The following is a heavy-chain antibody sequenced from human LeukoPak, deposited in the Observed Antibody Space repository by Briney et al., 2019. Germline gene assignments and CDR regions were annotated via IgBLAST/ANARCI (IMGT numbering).Heavy chain of an antibody. CDR1: GFTFSDYY. CDR3: ARDLAGSERPFDY. J-gene: IGHJ4*02. D-gene: IGHD3-3*02. V-gene: IGHV3-11*04. CDR2: ISSSGSTI. Sequence: GGSLRLSCVASGFTFSDYYMSWIRQAPGKGLEWVSYISSSGSTIYYADSVKGRFTISRDNAKNSLYLQMNSLRAEDTAVYYCARDLAGSERPFDYWGQGTLVTVSS.